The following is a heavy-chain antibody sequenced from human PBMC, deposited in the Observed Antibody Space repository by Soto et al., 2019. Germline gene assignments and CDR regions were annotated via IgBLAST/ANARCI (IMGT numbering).Heavy chain of an antibody. CDR2: IDHSGNT. J-gene: IGHJ6*02. D-gene: IGHD3-3*01. V-gene: IGHV4-4*02. CDR1: GESISSSNW. CDR3: ARENDFWSGPNGLDV. Sequence: SETLSLTCAVSGESISSSNWWSWGRQPPGKGLEWVGEIDHSGNTKYNPALTSRVTISVDKSKNQFSLKLNSVTAADTAVYYCARENDFWSGPNGLDVWGQGTTVTVSS.